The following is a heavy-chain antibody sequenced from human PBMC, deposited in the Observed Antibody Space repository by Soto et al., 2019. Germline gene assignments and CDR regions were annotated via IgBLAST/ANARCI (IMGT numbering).Heavy chain of an antibody. V-gene: IGHV3-23*01. Sequence: EVHLLESGGDLVRPGGSLRLSCAASGFSFHEYTMNWVRQAPGKGLEWVSGIYGAASGIYYADSVKGRFTISRDNSRNTVYLQMNNLRAEDTAVYYCAKDRHPDGVWDIDWGGQGARVTVSS. J-gene: IGHJ4*02. CDR1: GFSFHEYT. CDR3: AKDRHPDGVWDIDW. D-gene: IGHD3-9*01. CDR2: IYGAASGI.